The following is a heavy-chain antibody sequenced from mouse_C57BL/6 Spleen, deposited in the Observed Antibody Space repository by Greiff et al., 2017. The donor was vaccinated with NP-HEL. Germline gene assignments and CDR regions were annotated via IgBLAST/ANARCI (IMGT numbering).Heavy chain of an antibody. J-gene: IGHJ2*01. D-gene: IGHD3-2*02. Sequence: VQLQQSGAELVRPGTSVKVSCKASGYAFTNYLIEWVKQRPGQGLEWIGVINPGSGGTNYNEKFKGKATLTADKSSRTAYMQLSSLTSEDSAVYFCARGDSSGYSYWGQSTTLTVSS. CDR1: GYAFTNYL. V-gene: IGHV1-54*01. CDR2: INPGSGGT. CDR3: ARGDSSGYSY.